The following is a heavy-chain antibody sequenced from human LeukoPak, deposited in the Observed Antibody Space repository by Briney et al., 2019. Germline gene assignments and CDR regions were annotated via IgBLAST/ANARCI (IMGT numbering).Heavy chain of an antibody. J-gene: IGHJ4*02. Sequence: PSETLSLTCTVSGYSISSGYYWGWIRQPPGKGLEWIGSIYHSGSTYYNPSLKSRVTISVDKSKNHFSLELSSVTAADTAVYYCACHSGWSGPSEWGQGTLVIVSS. CDR1: GYSISSGYY. CDR2: IYHSGST. CDR3: ACHSGWSGPSE. D-gene: IGHD6-19*01. V-gene: IGHV4-38-2*02.